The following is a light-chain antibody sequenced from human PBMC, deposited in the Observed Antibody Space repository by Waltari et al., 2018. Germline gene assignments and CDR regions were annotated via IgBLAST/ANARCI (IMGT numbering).Light chain of an antibody. V-gene: IGKV3-20*01. J-gene: IGKJ1*01. CDR3: QHYVTLPVT. CDR2: GAS. CDR1: QSVGRS. Sequence: EIVLTQSPGTLSLSPGDRATLSCRTSQSVGRSLAWYQQKRGQAPRLLIYGASSRATGIPDRFSGSGSGTDFSLTISRLEPEDFAVYYCQHYVTLPVTFGQGTKVEIK.